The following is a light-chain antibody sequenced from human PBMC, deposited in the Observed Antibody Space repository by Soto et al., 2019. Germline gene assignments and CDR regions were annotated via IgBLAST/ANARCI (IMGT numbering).Light chain of an antibody. J-gene: IGKJ2*01. V-gene: IGKV3-20*01. CDR2: GAS. Sequence: EIVLTQSPGTLSLSPGERATLSCRASQSVSSSYLAWYQQKPGQAPRLLIYGASSRATGIPDRFSGSGSGTDLALTISRLEPEDVAVYYYHQYGNSPPYTFGQGTKLEIK. CDR3: HQYGNSPPYT. CDR1: QSVSSSY.